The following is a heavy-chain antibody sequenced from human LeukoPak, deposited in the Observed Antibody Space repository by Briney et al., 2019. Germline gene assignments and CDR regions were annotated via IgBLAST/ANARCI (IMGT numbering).Heavy chain of an antibody. D-gene: IGHD6-19*01. CDR3: AVRQWLLSNWFDP. J-gene: IGHJ5*02. CDR1: GGSISSGDYY. V-gene: IGHV4-30-4*01. Sequence: SQTLSLTCTVSGGSISSGDYYWSWIRQPPGKGLEWIGYIYYSGSTYYNPSLKSRVTISVGTSKNQFSLKLSSVTAADTAVYYCAVRQWLLSNWFDPWGQGTLVTVSS. CDR2: IYYSGST.